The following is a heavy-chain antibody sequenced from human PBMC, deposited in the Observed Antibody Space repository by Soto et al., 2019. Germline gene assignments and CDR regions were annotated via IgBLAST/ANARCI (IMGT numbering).Heavy chain of an antibody. CDR1: GGSISSGGYY. Sequence: SETLSLTCTVSGGSISSGGYYWSWIRQHPGKGLEWIGYIYYSGSTYYNPSLKSRVTISVDTSKNQFSLKLSSVTAADTAVYYCARGPSGIYYYYTDVWGKGTTVSGS. CDR3: ARGPSGIYYYYTDV. J-gene: IGHJ6*03. CDR2: IYYSGST. D-gene: IGHD6-13*01. V-gene: IGHV4-31*03.